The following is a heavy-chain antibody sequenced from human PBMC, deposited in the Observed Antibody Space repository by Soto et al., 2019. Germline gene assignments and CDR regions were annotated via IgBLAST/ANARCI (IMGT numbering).Heavy chain of an antibody. V-gene: IGHV2-5*02. Sequence: QITLRESGPTLVKPTQTLTLTCSFSGFSLNSPAVGVNWIRQPPGKAPEWLALIYWDDDNHYSPSLKSRLTITKDTSKNQVVLTMTNMDPVDTATYYCAHGRGWLSDYWGQGTLVNVSS. CDR1: GFSLNSPAVG. J-gene: IGHJ4*02. CDR2: IYWDDDN. D-gene: IGHD6-19*01. CDR3: AHGRGWLSDY.